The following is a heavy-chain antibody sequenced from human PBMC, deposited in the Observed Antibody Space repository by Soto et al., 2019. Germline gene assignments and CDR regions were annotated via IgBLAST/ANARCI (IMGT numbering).Heavy chain of an antibody. D-gene: IGHD3-10*01. CDR3: ARGYFDSGHGYDL. Sequence: GESLKISCKGPGHLFNNHWIGWVRQTPGKGLEWMGLIFTRDSETMTSPSFQGHVSFSVDNSINTVYLQWTSLKTTDTGIYFCARGYFDSGHGYDLWGQGTLVTVS. CDR2: IFTRDSET. V-gene: IGHV5-51*01. J-gene: IGHJ5*02. CDR1: GHLFNNHW.